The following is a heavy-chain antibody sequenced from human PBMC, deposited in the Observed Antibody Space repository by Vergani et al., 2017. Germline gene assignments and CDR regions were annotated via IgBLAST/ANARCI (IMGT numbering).Heavy chain of an antibody. CDR1: GGSISSYY. V-gene: IGHV4-59*01. Sequence: QVQLQESGPGLVKPSETLSLTCTVSGGSISSYYWSWIRQPPGKGLEWIGYIYYSGSTNYNPSLKSRVTISVDTSKNQFSLKLRSVTAADTAVYHCARGHLWFGELLSSGAFDIWGQGTMVTVSS. J-gene: IGHJ3*02. CDR3: ARGHLWFGELLSSGAFDI. D-gene: IGHD3-10*01. CDR2: IYYSGST.